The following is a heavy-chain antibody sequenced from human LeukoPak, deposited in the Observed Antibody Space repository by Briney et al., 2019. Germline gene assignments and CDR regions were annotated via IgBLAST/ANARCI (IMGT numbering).Heavy chain of an antibody. CDR2: FDPEDGET. CDR1: GYTLTELS. Sequence: GASVKVSCKVSGYTLTELSIHWVRQAPGKGLEWMGGFDPEDGETIYAQKFQGRVTMTEDTSTDTAYMELSSLRSEDTAVYYCATTPNYDFWSGKANWFDPWGQGTLVTVSS. D-gene: IGHD3-3*01. V-gene: IGHV1-24*01. J-gene: IGHJ5*02. CDR3: ATTPNYDFWSGKANWFDP.